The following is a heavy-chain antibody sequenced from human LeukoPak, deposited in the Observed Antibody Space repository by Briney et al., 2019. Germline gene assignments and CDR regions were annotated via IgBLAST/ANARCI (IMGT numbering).Heavy chain of an antibody. Sequence: PGGSLRLSCAASGFTFITYGMHWVRQAPGKGLGWVALIWYDGSYKYYADSVKGRFTISRDNAKNSLYLQMNSLRAEDTAVYYCARGGGYYYDSSAEVYWGQGTLVTVSS. CDR1: GFTFITYG. D-gene: IGHD3-22*01. CDR3: ARGGGYYYDSSAEVY. CDR2: IWYDGSYK. J-gene: IGHJ4*02. V-gene: IGHV3-33*01.